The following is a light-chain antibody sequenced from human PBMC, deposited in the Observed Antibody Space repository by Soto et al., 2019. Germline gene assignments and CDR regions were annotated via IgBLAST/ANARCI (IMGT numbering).Light chain of an antibody. CDR2: DAS. Sequence: DIQMTQSPSSLSASVGDRVTITCQASQDISNYLNWYQQKPGKAPKLLIYDASNLETGVPSRFSGSGSGTDFTFTISSLQPEDIATYYCQQYDNLLVGGGTKVDSK. J-gene: IGKJ4*01. V-gene: IGKV1-33*01. CDR1: QDISNY. CDR3: QQYDNLL.